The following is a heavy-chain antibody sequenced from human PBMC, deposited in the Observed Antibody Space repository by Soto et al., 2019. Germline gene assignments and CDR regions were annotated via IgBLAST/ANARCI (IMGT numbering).Heavy chain of an antibody. CDR3: ATGGHSSGYPDY. Sequence: GSLRLSCTVSXFPFSSYSMNWVRQATGKGLEWASAIDTAGDTYYPGSVKGRFTISRDNAKNSLYLQMNSLRAEDTAVYYCATGGHSSGYPDYWGLGTLVTVSS. CDR2: IDTAGDT. V-gene: IGHV3-13*01. CDR1: XFPFSSYS. J-gene: IGHJ4*02. D-gene: IGHD3-22*01.